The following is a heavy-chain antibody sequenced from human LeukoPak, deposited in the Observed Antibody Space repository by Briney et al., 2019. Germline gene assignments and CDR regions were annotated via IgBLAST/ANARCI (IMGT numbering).Heavy chain of an antibody. CDR1: GFTFSIYW. J-gene: IGHJ4*02. V-gene: IGHV3-74*01. CDR3: ARGENTYIDY. D-gene: IGHD3-16*01. Sequence: GGSLRLSCAASGFTFSIYWMHWVRQAPGKGLVWVSRISSEGSSTTYADSVKGRFTISRDNAKDTLYLQMNSLRAEDTAVYYCARGENTYIDYWGQGTLVTVSS. CDR2: ISSEGSST.